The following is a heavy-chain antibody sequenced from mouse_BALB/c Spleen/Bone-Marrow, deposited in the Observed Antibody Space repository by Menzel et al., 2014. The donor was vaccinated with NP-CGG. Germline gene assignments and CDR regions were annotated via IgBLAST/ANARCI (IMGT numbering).Heavy chain of an antibody. CDR1: GFSLTDSG. Sequence: QVQLQQSGPGLVSPSQSLSITCTVSGFSLTDSGVSWIRQPQGKGLEWLGIIWGGGSTYYNSDFKSRVNISKDNSKSQVFLKLNSLQTEDTAMYFCAKLSTMIPTFAYWGQGTLVTVSA. D-gene: IGHD2-4*01. CDR2: IWGGGST. J-gene: IGHJ3*01. CDR3: AKLSTMIPTFAY. V-gene: IGHV2-6-5*01.